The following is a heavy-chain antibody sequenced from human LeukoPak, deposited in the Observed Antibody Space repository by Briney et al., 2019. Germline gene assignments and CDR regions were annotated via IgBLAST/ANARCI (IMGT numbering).Heavy chain of an antibody. D-gene: IGHD2-2*01. V-gene: IGHV3-21*01. CDR3: ARGYCSRTSCEDFDY. CDR1: GFTFSNYA. CDR2: ISASSSFI. J-gene: IGHJ4*02. Sequence: GGSLRLSCAASGFTFSNYAMSWVRQAPGKGLEWVSSISASSSFIYYADSLKGRFTISRDNAKNSLYLQMNSLRAEDTAVFYCARGYCSRTSCEDFDYWGQGTLVTVSS.